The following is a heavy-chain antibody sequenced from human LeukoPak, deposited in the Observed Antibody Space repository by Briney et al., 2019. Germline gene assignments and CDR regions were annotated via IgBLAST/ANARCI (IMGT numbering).Heavy chain of an antibody. J-gene: IGHJ6*02. CDR3: TRCERRYYYYYGMDV. CDR1: GYTFTGYY. CDR2: INPNSGGT. V-gene: IGHV1-2*02. Sequence: ASVKVSCKASGYTFTGYYMHWVRQAPGQGLEWMGWINPNSGGTNYAQKFQGRVTMTRDTSISTAYMELSRLRSDDTAVYYCTRCERRYYYYYGMDVWGQGTTVTVSS.